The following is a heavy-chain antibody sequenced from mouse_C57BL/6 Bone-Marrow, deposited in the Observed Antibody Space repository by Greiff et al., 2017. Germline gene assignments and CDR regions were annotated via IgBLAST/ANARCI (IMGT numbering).Heavy chain of an antibody. CDR1: GYTFTGYW. V-gene: IGHV1-9*01. Sequence: QVQLQQSGAELTKPGASVKLSCKATGYTFTGYWIEWVKQRPGHGLEWIGEILPGSGSTNYNQKFKGKATFTADTSSNTAYMQLSSLTTEDSAIYYYGREDELGRYGGWGKGTTLTVAT. J-gene: IGHJ2*01. D-gene: IGHD4-1*01. CDR2: ILPGSGST. CDR3: GREDELGRYGG.